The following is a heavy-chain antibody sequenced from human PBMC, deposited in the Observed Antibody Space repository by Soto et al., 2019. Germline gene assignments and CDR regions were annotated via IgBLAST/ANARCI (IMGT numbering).Heavy chain of an antibody. D-gene: IGHD6-13*01. CDR2: IYYSGST. CDR3: ARGLYSSSWVGDY. J-gene: IGHJ4*02. CDR1: GGSISSGGYY. V-gene: IGHV4-31*03. Sequence: SETLSLTCTVSGGSISSGGYYWSWIRQHPGKGLEWIGYIYYSGSTYYNPSLKSRVTISVDTSKNQFSLKLSSVTAADTAVYYCARGLYSSSWVGDYWGQGTLVTVSS.